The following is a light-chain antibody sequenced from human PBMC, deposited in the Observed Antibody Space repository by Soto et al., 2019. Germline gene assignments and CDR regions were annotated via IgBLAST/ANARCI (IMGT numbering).Light chain of an antibody. V-gene: IGKV1-5*03. Sequence: DLQMPQSPSTLSGSVGDRVTITCRASQTISSWLAWYQQKPGKAPKLLIYKASTLKSGVPSRFSGSGSGTEFTLTISSLQPDDFATYYCQHYNSYSEAFGQGNKVDIK. CDR2: KAS. CDR1: QTISSW. J-gene: IGKJ1*01. CDR3: QHYNSYSEA.